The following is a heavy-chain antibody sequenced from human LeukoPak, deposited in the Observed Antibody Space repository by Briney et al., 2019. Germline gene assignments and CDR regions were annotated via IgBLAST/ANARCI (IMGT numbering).Heavy chain of an antibody. CDR2: INHSGST. CDR3: ARHAWSGLTRILVRGVIKEIDY. V-gene: IGHV4-34*01. CDR1: GGSFSGYY. Sequence: SETLSLTCAVYGGSFSGYYWSWIRQPPGKGLEWIGEINHSGSTNYNPSLKSRVTISVDTSKNQFSLKRSSVTAADTAVYYCARHAWSGLTRILVRGVIKEIDYWGQGTLVTVSS. D-gene: IGHD3-10*01. J-gene: IGHJ4*02.